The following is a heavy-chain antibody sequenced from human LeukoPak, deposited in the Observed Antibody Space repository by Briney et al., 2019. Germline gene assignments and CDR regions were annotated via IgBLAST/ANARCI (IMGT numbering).Heavy chain of an antibody. J-gene: IGHJ3*02. CDR2: IYYIGST. Sequence: PSETLSLTCTVSGGSISSYYCSWIRQPPGKGLEWIGYIYYIGSTNYNPSLKSRVTISVDTSKNQFSLKLSSVTAADTAVYYCARSRSGYSYDHAAFEIWGQGTMVTVSS. CDR1: GGSISSYY. V-gene: IGHV4-59*01. D-gene: IGHD6-25*01. CDR3: ARSRSGYSYDHAAFEI.